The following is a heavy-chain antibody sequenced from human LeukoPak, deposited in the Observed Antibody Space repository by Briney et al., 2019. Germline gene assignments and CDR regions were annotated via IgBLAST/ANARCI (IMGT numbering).Heavy chain of an antibody. Sequence: GGSLRLSCAASGYTFRSYWMSWVRQAPGKGLEWVANIKQDGSEKYYVDSVKGRFTISRDNAKNSLYLQMNSLRAEDTAVYYCVTQRGYGDYWGQGTLVTVSS. D-gene: IGHD1-1*01. CDR1: GYTFRSYW. CDR2: IKQDGSEK. CDR3: VTQRGYGDY. J-gene: IGHJ4*02. V-gene: IGHV3-7*01.